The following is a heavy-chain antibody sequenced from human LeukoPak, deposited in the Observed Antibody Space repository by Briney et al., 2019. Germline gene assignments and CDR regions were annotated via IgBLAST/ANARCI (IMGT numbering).Heavy chain of an antibody. CDR1: GFTFSSYA. J-gene: IGHJ3*02. CDR2: ISGSGGST. CDR3: AKEWLRFLEWSSSAFDI. V-gene: IGHV3-23*01. D-gene: IGHD3-3*01. Sequence: GGSLRLSCAASGFTFSSYAMSWVRQAPGKGLEWVSAISGSGGSTYYADSVKGRFTISRGNSKNTLYLQMNSLRAEDTAVYYCAKEWLRFLEWSSSAFDIWGQGTMVTVSS.